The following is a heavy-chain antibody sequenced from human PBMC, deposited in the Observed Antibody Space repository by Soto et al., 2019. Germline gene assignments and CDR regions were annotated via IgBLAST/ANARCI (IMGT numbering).Heavy chain of an antibody. CDR3: AREGMRTTVTTLAY. V-gene: IGHV4-30-4*01. Sequence: SETLSLTCTVSGGSISSGDYYWSWIRQPPGKGLEWIGYIYYSGSTYYNPSLKSRVTISVDTSKNQFSLKLSSVTAADTAVYYCAREGMRTTVTTLAYSAQRTLVTVSS. CDR1: GGSISSGDYY. J-gene: IGHJ4*02. CDR2: IYYSGST. D-gene: IGHD4-4*01.